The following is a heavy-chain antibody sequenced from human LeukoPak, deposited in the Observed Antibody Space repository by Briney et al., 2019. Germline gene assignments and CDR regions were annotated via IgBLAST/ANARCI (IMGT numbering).Heavy chain of an antibody. CDR3: ARVMKAYYYDRSYYFDY. J-gene: IGHJ4*02. D-gene: IGHD3-22*01. CDR1: GFTVSSNY. Sequence: PGGSLRLSCAASGFTVSSNYMSWVRQAPGKGLEWVSVIYSGGSTYYADSVKGRFTISRDNSKNTLYLQMKSPRAEDTAVYYCARVMKAYYYDRSYYFDYWGQGTLVTVSS. CDR2: IYSGGST. V-gene: IGHV3-53*01.